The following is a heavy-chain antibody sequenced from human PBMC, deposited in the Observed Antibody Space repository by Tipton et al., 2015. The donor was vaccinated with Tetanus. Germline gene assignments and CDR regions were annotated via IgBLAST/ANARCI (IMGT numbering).Heavy chain of an antibody. Sequence: TLSLTCAVSGGSISSTNWWSWVRQPPGKGLEWIGEIYHSGNTNYNPSLKSRVSISVDTSMNSFSLNLSSVTAANTAVYYCARGGITAAGILDYWGQGTLVTVSS. CDR3: ARGGITAAGILDY. CDR1: GGSISSTNW. J-gene: IGHJ4*02. CDR2: IYHSGNT. D-gene: IGHD6-13*01. V-gene: IGHV4-4*02.